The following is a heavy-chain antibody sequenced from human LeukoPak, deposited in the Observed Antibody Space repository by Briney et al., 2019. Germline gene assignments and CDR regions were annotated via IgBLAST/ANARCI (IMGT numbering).Heavy chain of an antibody. V-gene: IGHV1-46*01. CDR2: INPSGGTA. Sequence: ASVKVSCKASGYTFTSYYMYWVRQAPGQGLEWMGIINPSGGTANYAQKFQGRVTMTRDMSTSTVYMELSSLRSEDTAVYYCARGLQVRGIPRFDYWGQGTLVTVSS. J-gene: IGHJ4*02. D-gene: IGHD3-10*01. CDR1: GYTFTSYY. CDR3: ARGLQVRGIPRFDY.